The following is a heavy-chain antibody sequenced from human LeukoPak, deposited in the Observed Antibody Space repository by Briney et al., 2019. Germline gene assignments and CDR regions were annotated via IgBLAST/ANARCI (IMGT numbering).Heavy chain of an antibody. CDR2: IKQDGSEK. Sequence: GGSLRLSCAASGFTFSSYWMSWVRQAPGKGLEWVANIKQDGSEKYYVDSVKGRFTISRDNAKNSLHLQMNSLRAEDTAVYYCAREGDIVVVPAAPGDVWGKGTTVTVSS. V-gene: IGHV3-7*01. J-gene: IGHJ6*04. CDR3: AREGDIVVVPAAPGDV. D-gene: IGHD2-2*01. CDR1: GFTFSSYW.